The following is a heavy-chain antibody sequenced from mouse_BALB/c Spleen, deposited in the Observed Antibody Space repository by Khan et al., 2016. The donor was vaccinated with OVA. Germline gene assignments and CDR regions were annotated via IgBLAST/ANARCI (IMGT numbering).Heavy chain of an antibody. CDR2: IYPSDSYT. V-gene: IGHV1-69*02. J-gene: IGHJ2*01. CDR1: GYTFTSYW. Sequence: QVQLQQPGAELVRPGASVKLSCKASGYTFTSYWINWVIQRPGQGLEWIGNIYPSDSYTNYNQTFKDQATLTVDKSSSTAYMQLSSPTSEDSAVYYGTRSLYYFGSSHDYWGPGTTLIVSS. D-gene: IGHD1-1*01. CDR3: TRSLYYFGSSHDY.